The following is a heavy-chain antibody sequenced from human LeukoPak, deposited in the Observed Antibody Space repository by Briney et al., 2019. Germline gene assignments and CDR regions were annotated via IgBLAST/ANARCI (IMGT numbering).Heavy chain of an antibody. J-gene: IGHJ4*02. V-gene: IGHV1-2*02. CDR1: GYTFTGYY. CDR2: INPNSGGT. CDR3: VRGENSSGYYYIPDY. D-gene: IGHD3-22*01. Sequence: ASVKVSCKASGYTFTGYYMHWVRQAPGQGLEWMGWINPNSGGTNYAQKFQGRVTMTRDTSISTAYMELSRLRSDDTAVYYCVRGENSSGYYYIPDYWGQGTLVTVSS.